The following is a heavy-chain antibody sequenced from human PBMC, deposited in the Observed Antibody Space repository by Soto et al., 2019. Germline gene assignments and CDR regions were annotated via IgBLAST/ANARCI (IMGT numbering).Heavy chain of an antibody. CDR1: GFTFTSSA. V-gene: IGHV1-58*01. J-gene: IGHJ5*02. CDR2: IVVGSGNT. D-gene: IGHD3-3*01. Sequence: ASVKVSCKASGFTFTSSAVQWVRQARGQRLEWIGWIVVGSGNTNYAQKFQEGVTISRDMSTSTAYMELTSLRSEDTAVYYCAAAVLRPLNWFDPWGQGTLVTVSS. CDR3: AAAVLRPLNWFDP.